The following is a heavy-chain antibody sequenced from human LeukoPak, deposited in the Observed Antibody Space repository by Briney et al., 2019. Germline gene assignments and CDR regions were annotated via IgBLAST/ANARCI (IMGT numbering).Heavy chain of an antibody. J-gene: IGHJ5*02. CDR1: GGSISRSSYY. CDR2: IYYSGST. Sequence: SETLSLTCTVSGGSISRSSYYWGWIRQPPGKGLEWIGSIYYSGSTYYNPSLKSRVTISVDTSNNQFSLKLRSVTAADTAVYYYALLWFGESNWFDPWGQGTLVTVSS. CDR3: ALLWFGESNWFDP. D-gene: IGHD3-10*01. V-gene: IGHV4-39*01.